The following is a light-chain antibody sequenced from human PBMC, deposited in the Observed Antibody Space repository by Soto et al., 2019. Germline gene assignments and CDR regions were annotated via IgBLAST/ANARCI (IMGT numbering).Light chain of an antibody. J-gene: IGLJ1*01. CDR2: GNN. CDR3: QSYDSSLSGRV. CDR1: SSNIGAGYD. V-gene: IGLV1-40*01. Sequence: QSVLTQPPSVSGAPGQRVTIFCTGSSSNIGAGYDVHWYQQLPGTAPKLLISGNNNRPSGVPDRFSGSKSGTSASLAITGLQAEDEADYYCQSYDSSLSGRVFGTGTKLTVL.